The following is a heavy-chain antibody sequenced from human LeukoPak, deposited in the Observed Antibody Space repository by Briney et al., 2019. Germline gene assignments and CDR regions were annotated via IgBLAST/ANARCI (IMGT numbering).Heavy chain of an antibody. CDR3: AKDHDYYASGPI. CDR1: GFTFSNYA. Sequence: GGSLRLSCVASGFTFSNYAMNWVRQAPGKGLEWVSAISGSGDSTYYADSVKGRLTISRDNSKNTLYLQMNSLRAEDTALYYCAKDHDYYASGPIWGQGTMVTVSS. V-gene: IGHV3-23*01. D-gene: IGHD3-10*01. CDR2: ISGSGDST. J-gene: IGHJ3*02.